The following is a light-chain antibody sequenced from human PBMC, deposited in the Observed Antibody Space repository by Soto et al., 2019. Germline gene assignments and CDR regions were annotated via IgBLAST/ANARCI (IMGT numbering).Light chain of an antibody. V-gene: IGKV1-39*01. CDR3: QQSHSPPLT. Sequence: DIQMNQSAAALSASVGDRVTITCRASQTISTYLNWYQQKPGKAPRLLIYDASSLLSGVPSRFSGSGSGTDFTLTIASLQPEDFATYYCQQSHSPPLTFGGGTKVDI. CDR2: DAS. J-gene: IGKJ4*01. CDR1: QTISTY.